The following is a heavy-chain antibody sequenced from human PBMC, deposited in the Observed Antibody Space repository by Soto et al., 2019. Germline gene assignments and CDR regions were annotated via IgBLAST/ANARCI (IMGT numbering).Heavy chain of an antibody. J-gene: IGHJ4*02. V-gene: IGHV3-48*01. Sequence: GGSLRLSCAASGFTFSIYSMNWVRQAPGKGLEWVSYISYSSSTIYYADSVKGRFTISRDNAKNSLYLQMNSLRAEDTAVYYCASVITGKEFDYWGQGTLVTVSS. D-gene: IGHD1-20*01. CDR2: ISYSSSTI. CDR3: ASVITGKEFDY. CDR1: GFTFSIYS.